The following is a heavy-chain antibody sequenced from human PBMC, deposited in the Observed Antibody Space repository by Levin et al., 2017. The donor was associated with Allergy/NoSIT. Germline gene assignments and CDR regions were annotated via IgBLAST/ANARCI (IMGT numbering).Heavy chain of an antibody. Sequence: TLSLTCTFSGFSLSTSGMCVSWIRQPPGKALEWLALIDWDDDKYYSTSLKTRLTISKDTSKNQVVLTMTNMDPVDTATYYCARTYRGSSSGGARHIDYWGQGTLVTVSS. V-gene: IGHV2-70*01. CDR3: ARTYRGSSSGGARHIDY. CDR2: IDWDDDK. CDR1: GFSLSTSGMC. J-gene: IGHJ4*02. D-gene: IGHD6-6*01.